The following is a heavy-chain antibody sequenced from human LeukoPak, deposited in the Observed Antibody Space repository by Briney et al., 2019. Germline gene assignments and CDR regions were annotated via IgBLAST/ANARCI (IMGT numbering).Heavy chain of an antibody. Sequence: GGSLRLSCAASGFIFSNYWMHWVRQAPGKGLEWVSGINEEGSDTKYADSVRGQFTISRDNAKNTLSLQMNSLRADDTAVYYCAREGPDYWGQGTLVTVSP. J-gene: IGHJ4*02. CDR2: INEEGSDT. V-gene: IGHV3-74*01. CDR3: AREGPDY. CDR1: GFIFSNYW.